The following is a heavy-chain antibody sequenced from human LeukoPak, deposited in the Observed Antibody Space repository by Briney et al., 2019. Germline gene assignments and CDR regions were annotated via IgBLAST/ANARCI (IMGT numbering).Heavy chain of an antibody. CDR1: GFTFSSYG. D-gene: IGHD2-15*01. CDR2: IRYDGSNK. CDR3: AKETAEVARRAFDI. V-gene: IGHV3-30*02. Sequence: GGSLRLSCAASGFTFSSYGMHWARQAPGKGLEWVAFIRYDGSNKYYADSVKGRFTISRDNSKNTLYLQMNSLRAEDTAVYYCAKETAEVARRAFDIWGQGTMVTVSS. J-gene: IGHJ3*02.